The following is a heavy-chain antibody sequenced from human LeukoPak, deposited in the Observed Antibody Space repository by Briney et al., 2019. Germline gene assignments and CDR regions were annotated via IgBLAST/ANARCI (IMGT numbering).Heavy chain of an antibody. D-gene: IGHD1-1*01. CDR3: AKLVLFSGTTGDLNY. V-gene: IGHV3-23*01. CDR1: GFSFRSYA. CDR2: ITAGGGST. J-gene: IGHJ4*02. Sequence: GGSLRLSCAASGFSFRSYAMSWVRQAPGKGLEWVSTITAGGGSTYYADSVKGRFTISRDNSKNTLFLQINSRRAEDTAVYYCAKLVLFSGTTGDLNYWGQGTLVTVSS.